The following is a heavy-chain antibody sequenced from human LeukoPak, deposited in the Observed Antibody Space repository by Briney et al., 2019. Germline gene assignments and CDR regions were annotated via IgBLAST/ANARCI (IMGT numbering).Heavy chain of an antibody. CDR2: INRDGGAQ. CDR1: GFTFSSYW. Sequence: PGGSLRLSCSASGFTFSSYWMSWVRQAPGKGLEWMANINRDGGAQNYVDSVKGRFTISRDNAKNSLFLQMNNLRAEDTALYYCARDGISTYAFDIWGQGTMVTVSP. V-gene: IGHV3-7*01. D-gene: IGHD1-26*01. J-gene: IGHJ3*02. CDR3: ARDGISTYAFDI.